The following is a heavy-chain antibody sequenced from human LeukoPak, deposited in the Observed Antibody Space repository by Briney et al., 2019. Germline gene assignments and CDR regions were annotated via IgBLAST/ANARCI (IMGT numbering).Heavy chain of an antibody. CDR3: TKGYYEPFDS. V-gene: IGHV4-59*02. D-gene: IGHD3-16*01. CDR1: GAPVTTYY. Sequence: SETLSLTCSVSGAPVTTYYWDWIRQSPGKGLEWIGCISDSGTTYYNPSLKGRLTISLDTARNQVSLKLRSVTAADLAIYYCTKGYYEPFDSWGQGILVTVCS. CDR2: ISDSGTT. J-gene: IGHJ4*02.